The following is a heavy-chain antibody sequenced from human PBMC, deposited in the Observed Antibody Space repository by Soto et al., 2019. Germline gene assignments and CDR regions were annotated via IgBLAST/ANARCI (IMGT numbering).Heavy chain of an antibody. J-gene: IGHJ6*03. CDR2: ISWNSGSI. D-gene: IGHD3-3*01. CDR3: AKAPAPYYDFWSGPGYYMDV. CDR1: GFTLYDYS. Sequence: GGFPRLSCAAPGFTLYDYSMHWGRPTPGEGPGGFSGISWNSGSIGYADSVKGRFTISRDNAKNSLYLQMNSLRAEDTALYYCAKAPAPYYDFWSGPGYYMDVWGKGTTVTVSS. V-gene: IGHV3-9*01.